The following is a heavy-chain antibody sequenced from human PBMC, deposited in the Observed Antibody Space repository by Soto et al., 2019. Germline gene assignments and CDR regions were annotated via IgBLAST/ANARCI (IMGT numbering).Heavy chain of an antibody. V-gene: IGHV3-23*01. D-gene: IGHD2-15*01. CDR2: IGDSEGETT. CDR1: GFTFSTYA. Sequence: EVQLLESGGGLVQPGGSLRLSCAASGFTFSTYAMTWVRQAPGKGPEWVSRIGDSEGETTHYADSVKGRFTISRDNXKNTLYLQMNSLRGEDTAIYYCAKGYCGGGRCYDLDNWFDSWCQGTRVTVSS. J-gene: IGHJ5*01. CDR3: AKGYCGGGRCYDLDNWFDS.